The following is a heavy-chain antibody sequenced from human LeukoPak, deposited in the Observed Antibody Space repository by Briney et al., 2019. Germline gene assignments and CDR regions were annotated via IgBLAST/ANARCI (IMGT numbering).Heavy chain of an antibody. Sequence: GGSLRLSCAASGFTFSDYYMSWIRQAPGKGLEWVSHISSSSSYTNYADSVKGRFTISRDNAKNSLYLQMNSLRAEDTAVYYCATLLPTGNYYYGMDVWGQGTTVTVSS. V-gene: IGHV3-11*06. J-gene: IGHJ6*02. CDR3: ATLLPTGNYYYGMDV. CDR1: GFTFSDYY. CDR2: ISSSSSYT. D-gene: IGHD4-17*01.